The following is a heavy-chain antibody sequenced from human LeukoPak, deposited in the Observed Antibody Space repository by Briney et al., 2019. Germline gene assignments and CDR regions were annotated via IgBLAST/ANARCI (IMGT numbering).Heavy chain of an antibody. CDR1: GGTFSSYA. CDR2: IIPIFGTA. Sequence: SVKVSCKASGGTFSSYAISWVRQAPGQGLEWMGGIIPIFGTANYAQKFQGRVTITADESTSTAYMELSSLRSEDTAVYYCARESEGDYDILTGHYKFDPWGQGTLVTVSS. V-gene: IGHV1-69*01. CDR3: ARESEGDYDILTGHYKFDP. J-gene: IGHJ5*02. D-gene: IGHD3-9*01.